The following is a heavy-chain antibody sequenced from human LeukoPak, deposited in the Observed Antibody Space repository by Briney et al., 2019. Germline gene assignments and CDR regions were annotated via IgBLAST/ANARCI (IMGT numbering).Heavy chain of an antibody. CDR1: GGFISSYY. V-gene: IGHV4-59*08. CDR3: ARHGDYVPFDY. Sequence: SETLSLTCTVSGGFISSYYWSWIRQPPGKGLEWIGYIYYSGSTNYNPSLKSRVTISVDTSKNQFSLKLSSVTAADTAVYYCARHGDYVPFDYWGQGTLVTVSS. CDR2: IYYSGST. J-gene: IGHJ4*02. D-gene: IGHD4-17*01.